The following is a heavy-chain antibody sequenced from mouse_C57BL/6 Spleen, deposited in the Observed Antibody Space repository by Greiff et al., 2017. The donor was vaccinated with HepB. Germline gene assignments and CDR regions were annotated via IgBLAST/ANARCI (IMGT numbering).Heavy chain of an antibody. CDR3: AREGDCWDYYGSSLYYAMDY. Sequence: EVKLMESGGGLVKPGGSLKLSCAASGFTFSSYAMSWVRQTPEKRLEWVATISDGGSYTYYPDNVKGRFTISRDNAKNNLYLQMSQLKSEDTAMYYCAREGDCWDYYGSSLYYAMDYWGQGTSVTVSS. CDR1: GFTFSSYA. V-gene: IGHV5-4*01. D-gene: IGHD1-1*01. CDR2: ISDGGSYT. J-gene: IGHJ4*01.